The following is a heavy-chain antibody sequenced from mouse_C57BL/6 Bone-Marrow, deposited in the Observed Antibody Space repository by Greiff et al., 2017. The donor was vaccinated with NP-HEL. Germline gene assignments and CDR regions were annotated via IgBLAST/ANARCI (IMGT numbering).Heavy chain of an antibody. J-gene: IGHJ3*01. CDR3: ARGGIYYDYAWFAY. CDR1: GYAFTNYL. V-gene: IGHV1-54*01. D-gene: IGHD2-4*01. Sequence: QVQLQQSGAELVRPGTSVKVSCKASGYAFTNYLIEWVKQRPGQGLEWIGVINPGSGGTNYNEKVKGKATLTADKSYSTAYMQLSSLTSEDSAVYVCARGGIYYDYAWFAYGGQGTLVTVSA. CDR2: INPGSGGT.